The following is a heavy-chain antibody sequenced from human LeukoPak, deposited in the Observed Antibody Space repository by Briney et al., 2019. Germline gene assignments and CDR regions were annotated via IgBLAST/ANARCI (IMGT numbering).Heavy chain of an antibody. CDR2: IYYSGST. CDR3: ARAPAHCSSTSCYWGIVDY. D-gene: IGHD2-2*01. CDR1: GGSISSGDYY. J-gene: IGHJ4*02. V-gene: IGHV4-30-4*01. Sequence: SETLSLTCTVSGGSISSGDYYWSWIRQPPGKGLEWIGYIYYSGSTYYNPSLKSRVTISVDTSKNQFSLKLSSVTAADTAVYYCARAPAHCSSTSCYWGIVDYWGQGTLVTVSS.